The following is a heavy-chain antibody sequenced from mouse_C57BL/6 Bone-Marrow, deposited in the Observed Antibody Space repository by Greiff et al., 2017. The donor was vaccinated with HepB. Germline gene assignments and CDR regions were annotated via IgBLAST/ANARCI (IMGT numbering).Heavy chain of an antibody. Sequence: QVQLQQPGAELVKPGASVKLSCKASGYTFTSYWMHWVKQRTGQGLEWIGEIYPRSGNTYYNEKFKGKSTLTADKASSTAYMELRSLTSEDSAVYFCAREEYYDYDGFAYWGQGTLVTVSA. V-gene: IGHV1-81*01. J-gene: IGHJ3*01. CDR1: GYTFTSYW. D-gene: IGHD2-4*01. CDR3: AREEYYDYDGFAY. CDR2: IYPRSGNT.